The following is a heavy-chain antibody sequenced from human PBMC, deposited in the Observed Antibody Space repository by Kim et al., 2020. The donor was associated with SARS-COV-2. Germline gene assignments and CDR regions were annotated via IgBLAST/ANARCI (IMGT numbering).Heavy chain of an antibody. CDR1: GFTFSSYG. Sequence: GGSLRLSCAASGFTFSSYGMHWVRQAPGKGLEWVAVIWYDGSNKFYADSVKGRFTISRDNSKNMLYLQMKSLRAEDTAVYYCAKVYYSDSSENLVDYWA. CDR2: IWYDGSNK. J-gene: IGHJ4*01. D-gene: IGHD3-22*01. V-gene: IGHV3-33*06. CDR3: AKVYYSDSSENLVDY.